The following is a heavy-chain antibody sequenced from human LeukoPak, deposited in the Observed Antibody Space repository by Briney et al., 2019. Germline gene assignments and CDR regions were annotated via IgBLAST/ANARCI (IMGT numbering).Heavy chain of an antibody. V-gene: IGHV3-21*01. CDR2: ISSSSSYI. Sequence: PGGSLRLSCAASGFTFSSYSMNWVRQAPGKGLEWVSSISSSSSYIYYADSVKGRFTISRDNAKNSLYLQMNSLRAEDTAVYYCASVDMVAIEYWFDPWGQGTLVTVSS. J-gene: IGHJ5*02. CDR1: GFTFSSYS. D-gene: IGHD5-12*01. CDR3: ASVDMVAIEYWFDP.